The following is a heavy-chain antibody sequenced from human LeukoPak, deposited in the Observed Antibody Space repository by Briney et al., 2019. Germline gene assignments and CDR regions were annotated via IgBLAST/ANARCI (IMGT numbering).Heavy chain of an antibody. CDR3: ARARRRSGSYHRDAFDI. J-gene: IGHJ3*02. Sequence: SETLSLTCTVSGGSIRSSSYYWGWYRQPPGKGLEWIGNFFHSRSTYHNPSFKSRVTSSVDTSKNQFSLKLTSVTAADTAVYYCARARRRSGSYHRDAFDIWGQGTMVTVSS. V-gene: IGHV4-39*07. D-gene: IGHD3-10*01. CDR2: FFHSRST. CDR1: GGSIRSSSYY.